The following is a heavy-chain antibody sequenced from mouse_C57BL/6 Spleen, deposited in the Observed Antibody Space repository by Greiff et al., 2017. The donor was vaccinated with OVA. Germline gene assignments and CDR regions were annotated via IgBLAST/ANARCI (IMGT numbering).Heavy chain of an antibody. D-gene: IGHD2-4*01. CDR1: GYTFTSYW. CDR2: IHPNSGST. CDR3: AREGLRHYFDY. V-gene: IGHV1-64*01. J-gene: IGHJ2*01. Sequence: QVQLKQPGAELVKPGASVKLSCKASGYTFTSYWMHWVKQRPGQGLEWIGMIHPNSGSTNYNEKFKSKATLTVDKSSSTAYMQLSSLTSEDSAVYYCAREGLRHYFDYWGQGTTLTVSS.